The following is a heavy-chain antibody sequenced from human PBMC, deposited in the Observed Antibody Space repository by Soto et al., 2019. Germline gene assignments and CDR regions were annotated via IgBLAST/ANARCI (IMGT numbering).Heavy chain of an antibody. CDR3: ARDCRAGIAVAGQGDLDY. CDR1: GYTFTGYY. Sequence: QVQLVQSGAEVKKPGASVKVSCKASGYTFTGYYMHWVRQAPGQGLEWMGWINPNSGGTNYAQKFQGWGTMTRDASSSTAYMELSRLRSDDTAVYYCARDCRAGIAVAGQGDLDYWGQGTLVTVSS. J-gene: IGHJ4*02. V-gene: IGHV1-2*04. D-gene: IGHD6-19*01. CDR2: INPNSGGT.